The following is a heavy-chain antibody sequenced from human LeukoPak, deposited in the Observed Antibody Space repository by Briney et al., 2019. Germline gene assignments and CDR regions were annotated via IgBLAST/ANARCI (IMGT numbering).Heavy chain of an antibody. CDR1: GFTFSSYS. CDR3: ARDEGFRY. J-gene: IGHJ4*02. CDR2: ISSSSSTI. Sequence: PGGSLRLSCAASGFTFSSYSMNWVRQAPGKGLEWVSYISSSSSTIYYADSVKGRFTISRDNAKNSLYLQMNSLRAEDTAVYYCARDEGFRYWGQGTLVTVSS. V-gene: IGHV3-48*04.